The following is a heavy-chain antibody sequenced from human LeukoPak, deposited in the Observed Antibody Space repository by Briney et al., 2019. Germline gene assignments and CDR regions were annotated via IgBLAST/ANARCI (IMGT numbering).Heavy chain of an antibody. CDR1: GGSISSYY. V-gene: IGHV4-4*07. CDR3: ARESYYDILTGYDFFDY. D-gene: IGHD3-9*01. J-gene: IGHJ4*02. Sequence: SETLSLTCTVSGGSISSYYWSWIRQPAGKGLEWMGLIYTSGSTNYNPSLKSRVTMSVDTSKNQFSLKLSSVTAADTAVYYCARESYYDILTGYDFFDYWGQGTLVTVSS. CDR2: IYTSGST.